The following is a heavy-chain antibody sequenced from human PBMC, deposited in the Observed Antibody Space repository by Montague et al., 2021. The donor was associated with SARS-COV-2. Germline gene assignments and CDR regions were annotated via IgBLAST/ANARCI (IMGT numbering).Heavy chain of an antibody. CDR1: GGSISSSSYY. CDR3: ARVGRQQLVRLSGLDV. Sequence: SETLSLTCTVSGGSISSSSYYWGWIRQPPGKGLEWLGSIYYSGSTYYXPSLKSRVTISVDTSKNQFSLKLSSVTAADTAVYYCARVGRQQLVRLSGLDVWGQGTPVTVSS. D-gene: IGHD6-13*01. V-gene: IGHV4-39*07. J-gene: IGHJ6*02. CDR2: IYYSGST.